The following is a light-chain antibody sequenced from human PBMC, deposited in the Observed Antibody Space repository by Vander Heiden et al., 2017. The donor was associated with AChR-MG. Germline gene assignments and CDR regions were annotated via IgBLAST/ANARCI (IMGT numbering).Light chain of an antibody. V-gene: IGLV1-40*01. CDR1: GSNIGTGYE. Sequence: QSVLTPPPSVSGAPGQRVTIPCPGSGSNIGTGYEVHWYQQLPGTAPKLLMYNNNNRPSGVPDRFSGSKSGTSASLAITGLQAEDEADYYCQSYDFSLRGVVFGGGTKLTVL. CDR3: QSYDFSLRGVV. CDR2: NNN. J-gene: IGLJ2*01.